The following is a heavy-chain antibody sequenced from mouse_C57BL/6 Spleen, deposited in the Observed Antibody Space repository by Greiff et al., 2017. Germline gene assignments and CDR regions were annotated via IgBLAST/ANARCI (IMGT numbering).Heavy chain of an antibody. CDR2: ISSGSSTI. CDR3: ASHRWLLRNYAMDY. CDR1: GFTFSDYG. V-gene: IGHV5-17*01. D-gene: IGHD2-3*01. J-gene: IGHJ4*01. Sequence: EVKLVESGGGLVKPGGSLKLSCAASGFTFSDYGMHWVRQAPEKGLEWVAYISSGSSTIYYADTVKGRFTISRDNAKNTLYLQMTSLRSEDTAMYYCASHRWLLRNYAMDYWGQGTSVTVSS.